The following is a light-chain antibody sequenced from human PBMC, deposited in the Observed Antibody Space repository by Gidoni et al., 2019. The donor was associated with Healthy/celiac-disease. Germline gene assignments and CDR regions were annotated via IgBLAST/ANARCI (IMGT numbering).Light chain of an antibody. CDR3: QQYNNWPLLT. V-gene: IGKV3-15*01. J-gene: IGKJ4*01. CDR1: QSVSSN. Sequence: EIVMTQSPATLSVSPGERATLSCRASQSVSSNLAWYQQKPGQAPRLLIYGASTRATGIPARFSCSGSGTEFTLTISSLQSEDFAVYYCQQYNNWPLLTFXGXTKVXIK. CDR2: GAS.